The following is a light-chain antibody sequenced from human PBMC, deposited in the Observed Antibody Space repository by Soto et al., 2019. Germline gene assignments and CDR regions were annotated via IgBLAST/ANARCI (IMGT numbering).Light chain of an antibody. V-gene: IGLV1-51*01. CDR2: DNN. CDR1: SSNIGNNY. CDR3: GTWDSSLSANWV. J-gene: IGLJ3*02. Sequence: QSVLTQPPSVSAAPGQKVTISCSGSSSNIGNNYVSCYQQLPGTAPKLLIYDNNKRPSGIPDRFSGSKSGTSATLGITGLQTGDEADYYCGTWDSSLSANWVFGGGTKLTVL.